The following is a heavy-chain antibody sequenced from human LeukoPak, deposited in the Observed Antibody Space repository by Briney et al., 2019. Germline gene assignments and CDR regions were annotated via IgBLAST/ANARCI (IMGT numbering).Heavy chain of an antibody. CDR3: ARGGSYYDSSGYYESRLFDY. Sequence: PSQTLSLNCTVSGGSISSGGYYWSWIRQHPGKGLEWIGYIYYSGSTYHNPSLKSRVTISVDTSKNQFSLKLSSVTAADTAVYYCARGGSYYDSSGYYESRLFDYWGQGTLVTVSS. CDR2: IYYSGST. D-gene: IGHD3-22*01. J-gene: IGHJ4*02. V-gene: IGHV4-31*03. CDR1: GGSISSGGYY.